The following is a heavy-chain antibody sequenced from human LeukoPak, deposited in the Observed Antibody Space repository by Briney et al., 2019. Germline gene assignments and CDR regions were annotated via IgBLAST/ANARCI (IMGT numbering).Heavy chain of an antibody. CDR3: ARGYTYGSHYFDY. CDR1: GYTFTNFG. CDR2: ISGYSDYT. Sequence: GASVKVSCKASGYTFTNFGIGWVRQAPGQGLEWMGWISGYSDYTNYAQKFQGRVTVTTDTSTSTAYLELRSLRSDDTAVYYCARGYTYGSHYFDYWGQGTLVTVSS. D-gene: IGHD5-18*01. J-gene: IGHJ4*02. V-gene: IGHV1-18*01.